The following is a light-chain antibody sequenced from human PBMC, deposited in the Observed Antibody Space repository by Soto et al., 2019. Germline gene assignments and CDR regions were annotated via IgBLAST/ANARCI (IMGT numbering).Light chain of an antibody. V-gene: IGKV1-39*01. Sequence: DIQMTQSPSSLSASLGDGVTITCRASQSISNFLNWVQHKPGNAPKVLISAASTLQSGVPPRFSGSESGTDFTLTISSLQPEDSASYYCQQYYNSVLTFGGGTKVEIK. CDR2: AAS. J-gene: IGKJ4*01. CDR1: QSISNF. CDR3: QQYYNSVLT.